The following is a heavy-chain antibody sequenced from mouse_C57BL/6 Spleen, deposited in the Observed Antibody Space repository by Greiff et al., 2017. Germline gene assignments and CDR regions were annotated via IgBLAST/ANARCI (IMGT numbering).Heavy chain of an antibody. Sequence: QVQLQQSGAELVRPGASVTLSCKASGYTFTDYEMHWVKQTPVHGLEWIGAIDPETGGTAYNQKFKGKAILTADKSSSTAYMELRSLTSEDSAVYYCTRVLNYCFDYWGQGTTLTVSS. CDR1: GYTFTDYE. J-gene: IGHJ2*01. CDR3: TRVLNYCFDY. D-gene: IGHD1-3*01. CDR2: IDPETGGT. V-gene: IGHV1-15*01.